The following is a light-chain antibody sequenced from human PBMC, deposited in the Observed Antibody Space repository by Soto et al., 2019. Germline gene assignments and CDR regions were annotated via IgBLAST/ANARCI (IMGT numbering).Light chain of an antibody. V-gene: IGLV1-36*01. J-gene: IGLJ2*01. CDR2: YDD. Sequence: QSVLTQPPSVSGAPRQRVTISCSGSSSNIGNKPVNWYQQLPGQAPKLLIYYDDLRPSGVSDRFSGSKSGTSASLTISGLRSEDEAHYYCATWDDSLNTELFGGGTKLTVL. CDR1: SSNIGNKP. CDR3: ATWDDSLNTEL.